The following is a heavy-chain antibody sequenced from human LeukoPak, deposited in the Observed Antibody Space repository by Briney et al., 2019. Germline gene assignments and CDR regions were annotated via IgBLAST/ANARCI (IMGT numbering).Heavy chain of an antibody. CDR1: GFTFDDYA. J-gene: IGHJ4*02. CDR2: ISWNSGSI. V-gene: IGHV3-9*01. CDR3: AKRFGVEYYFDY. Sequence: SLRLSCAASGFTFDDYAMHWVRQAPGKGLEWVSGISWNSGSIGYADSVKGRFTISRDNAKNSLYLQMNSLRAEDTAVHYCAKRFGVEYYFDYWGQGTLVTVSS. D-gene: IGHD3-3*01.